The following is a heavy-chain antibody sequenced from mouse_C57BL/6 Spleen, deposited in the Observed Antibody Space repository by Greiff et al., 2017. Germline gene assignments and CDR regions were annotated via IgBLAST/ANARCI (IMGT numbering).Heavy chain of an antibody. Sequence: EVQLVESGGGLVQPKGSLKLSCAASGFTFNTYAMHWVRQAPGKGLEWVARIRSKSSNYATYYADSVKDRFTISRDDSQSMLYLQMNNLRTEDTAMYDCVRDSNYGFYYAMDYWGQGTSVTVSS. CDR2: IRSKSSNYAT. V-gene: IGHV10-3*01. CDR1: GFTFNTYA. J-gene: IGHJ4*01. D-gene: IGHD2-5*01. CDR3: VRDSNYGFYYAMDY.